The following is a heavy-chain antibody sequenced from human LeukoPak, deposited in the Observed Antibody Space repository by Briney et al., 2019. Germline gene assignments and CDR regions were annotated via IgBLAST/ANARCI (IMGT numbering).Heavy chain of an antibody. Sequence: SETLSLTCTVSGGSISNYYWSWIRQPAGKGLEWIGRIYTRGNTNYNPSLKSRVTMSVDAPKNEVSLKLTSVTAADTAVYFCARGGGTNDDFWSGYAYSFDYWGQGALVTVSS. D-gene: IGHD3-3*01. CDR1: GGSISNYY. V-gene: IGHV4-4*07. CDR3: ARGGGTNDDFWSGYAYSFDY. CDR2: IYTRGNT. J-gene: IGHJ4*02.